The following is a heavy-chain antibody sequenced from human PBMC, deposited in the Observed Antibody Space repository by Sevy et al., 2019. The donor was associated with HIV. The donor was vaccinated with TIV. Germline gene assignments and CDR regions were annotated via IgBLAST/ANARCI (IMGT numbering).Heavy chain of an antibody. Sequence: GGSLRLSCAASGFTFSSYWMSWVRQAPGKGLEWVATMKEDGSERNYVDSVKGRFTISRDKAKNSLYLQMNSLRAEETAVYYCVREGVGGYSYSLDCWGQGTLVTVSS. V-gene: IGHV3-7*01. CDR2: MKEDGSER. CDR3: VREGVGGYSYSLDC. D-gene: IGHD5-18*01. CDR1: GFTFSSYW. J-gene: IGHJ4*02.